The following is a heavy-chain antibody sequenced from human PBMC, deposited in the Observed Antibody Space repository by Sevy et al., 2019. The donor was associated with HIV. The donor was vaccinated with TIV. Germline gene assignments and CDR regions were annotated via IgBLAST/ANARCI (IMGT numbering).Heavy chain of an antibody. Sequence: GGSLRLSCAASEFTFSKYWMGWVRQAPGKGPERVANIKGDGSDKYYLDSVKGRFTISRDNAKSSLYLRRNSLRDEDTATYYCVRGGGACDYWGQGTLVTVSS. CDR2: IKGDGSDK. CDR1: EFTFSKYW. J-gene: IGHJ4*02. V-gene: IGHV3-7*01. D-gene: IGHD2-21*02. CDR3: VRGGGACDY.